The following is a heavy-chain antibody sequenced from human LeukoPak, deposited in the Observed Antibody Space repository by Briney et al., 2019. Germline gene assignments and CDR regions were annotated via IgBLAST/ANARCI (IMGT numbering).Heavy chain of an antibody. J-gene: IGHJ4*02. Sequence: SETLSLTCTVSGYSISSGYYWGWIRQPPGKGLEWIGSIYHSGSTYYNPSLKSRVTISVDTSKNQFSLKLSSVTAADTAVYYCARELRYFDSLDYWGQGTLVTVSS. CDR3: ARELRYFDSLDY. CDR1: GYSISSGYY. D-gene: IGHD3-9*01. CDR2: IYHSGST. V-gene: IGHV4-38-2*02.